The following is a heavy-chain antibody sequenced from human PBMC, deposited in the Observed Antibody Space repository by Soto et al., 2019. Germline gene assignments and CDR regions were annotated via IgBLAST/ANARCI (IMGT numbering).Heavy chain of an antibody. V-gene: IGHV4-4*02. Sequence: QVQLQESGPGLVKPSGTLSLTCAVSGGSISSSNWWSWVRQPPGKGLEWIGEIYHSGSTNYNPSLKSRVTXXVXKXXNQFSLKLSSVTAADTAVYYCAGDYRRVPESYFDLWGRGTLVTVSS. CDR1: GGSISSSNW. D-gene: IGHD3-16*02. J-gene: IGHJ2*01. CDR3: AGDYRRVPESYFDL. CDR2: IYHSGST.